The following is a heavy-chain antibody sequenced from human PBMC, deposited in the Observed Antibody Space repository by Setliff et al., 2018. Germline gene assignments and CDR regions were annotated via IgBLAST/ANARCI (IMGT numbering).Heavy chain of an antibody. CDR1: GYSFISYG. Sequence: ASVKVSCKASGYSFISYGISWVRQAPGQGLEWMGWISASDGNILYAQNLQGRVTMTTDTSTNTAYMELRSLRSDDTALYFCARFGGSCSSSSCYASDLWGQGTMVTVSS. CDR2: ISASDGNI. J-gene: IGHJ3*01. V-gene: IGHV1-18*01. CDR3: ARFGGSCSSSSCYASDL. D-gene: IGHD2-2*01.